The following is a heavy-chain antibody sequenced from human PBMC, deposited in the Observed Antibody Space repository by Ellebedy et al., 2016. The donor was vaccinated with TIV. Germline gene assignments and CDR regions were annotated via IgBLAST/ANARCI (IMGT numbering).Heavy chain of an antibody. J-gene: IGHJ4*02. D-gene: IGHD6-19*01. CDR1: GGSISTTGHY. Sequence: SETLSLXCTVSGGSISTTGHYWGWIRQPPGKGLEWIGSIYYRGNTYYKPSLQSRVTFSVDTSKNQFSLKLTSVTAADSAVYYCARRGSVAGNPIFDYWGQGTLVTVSS. V-gene: IGHV4-39*01. CDR2: IYYRGNT. CDR3: ARRGSVAGNPIFDY.